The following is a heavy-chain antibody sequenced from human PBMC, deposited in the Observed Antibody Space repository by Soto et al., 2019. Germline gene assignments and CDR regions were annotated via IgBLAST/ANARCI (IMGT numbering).Heavy chain of an antibody. D-gene: IGHD6-19*01. CDR3: AKRGRGAVAFDY. Sequence: EVQLLESGGGLVPPGGSLRLSCAASGFTFSSYAMSWVRQAPGKGLEWVSTISGSSGSTYYADSVRGRFTISRDNSKNTLYLQMNGLRAEDTAVYYCAKRGRGAVAFDYWGQGTLVTVSS. J-gene: IGHJ4*02. CDR1: GFTFSSYA. CDR2: ISGSSGST. V-gene: IGHV3-23*01.